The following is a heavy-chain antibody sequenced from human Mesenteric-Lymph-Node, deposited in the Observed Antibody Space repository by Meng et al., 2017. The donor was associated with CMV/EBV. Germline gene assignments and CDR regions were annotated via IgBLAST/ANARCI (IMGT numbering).Heavy chain of an antibody. CDR1: GYPFTDDW. CDR2: VNPYSGTT. V-gene: IGHV1-2*06. J-gene: IGHJ5*02. CDR3: AKDGRGATNNYFDP. D-gene: IGHD1-26*01. Sequence: KASGYPFTDDWMHGVRQAPGQGLEWMGRVNPYSGTTYYAEKFQGRVSMTRDRSINTVYMDLIWLTSDDTATYYCAKDGRGATNNYFDPWGQGTLVTVSS.